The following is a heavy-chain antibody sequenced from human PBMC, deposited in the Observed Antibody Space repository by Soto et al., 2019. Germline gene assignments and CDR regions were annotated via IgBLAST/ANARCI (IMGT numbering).Heavy chain of an antibody. CDR2: ISSSSSTI. Sequence: EVQLVESGGGLVQPGGSLRLSCAASGFTFSSYSMNWVRQAPGKGLEWVSYISSSSSTIYYADSVKGRFTISRDNAKNSLYRQMNSLRAEDTAVYYCARHMVVVSARDPDAFDIWGQGTMVTVSS. J-gene: IGHJ3*02. V-gene: IGHV3-48*01. D-gene: IGHD2-21*02. CDR3: ARHMVVVSARDPDAFDI. CDR1: GFTFSSYS.